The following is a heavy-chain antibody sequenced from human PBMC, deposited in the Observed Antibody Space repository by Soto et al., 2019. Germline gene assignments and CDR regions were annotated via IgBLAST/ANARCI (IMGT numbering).Heavy chain of an antibody. CDR2: VSSSGST. CDR3: ARVGGNFYDRSGHYVIWFLS. Sequence: PSETLSLTCTVSGGSINDYYWGWIRQPPGKGLEWIGHVSSSGSTKYTPSLQSRVTISVGTSKKQFSLKLNSVTAADTAVYYCARVGGNFYDRSGHYVIWFLSWGQGLMVTV. J-gene: IGHJ5*02. CDR1: GGSINDYY. V-gene: IGHV4-59*01. D-gene: IGHD3-22*01.